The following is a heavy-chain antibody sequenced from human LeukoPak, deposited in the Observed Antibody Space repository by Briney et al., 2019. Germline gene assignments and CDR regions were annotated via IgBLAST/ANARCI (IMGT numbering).Heavy chain of an antibody. CDR3: ARVSGSYFDY. V-gene: IGHV4-4*02. CDR2: IYYSGST. Sequence: SETLSLTCAVSGGSISSSDWWSWVRQPPGKGLEWLGQIYYSGSTNYNPSLKSRVTISADKSKNQFSLKLSSVTAADTAVYYCARVSGSYFDYWGQGTLVTVSS. CDR1: GGSISSSDW. J-gene: IGHJ4*02. D-gene: IGHD1-26*01.